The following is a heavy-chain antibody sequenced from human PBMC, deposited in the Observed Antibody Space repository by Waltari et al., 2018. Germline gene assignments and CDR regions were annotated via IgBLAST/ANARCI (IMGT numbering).Heavy chain of an antibody. CDR1: GGSISSSSYN. J-gene: IGHJ4*02. CDR2: IFYSGST. CDR3: ARDSGGSRY. Sequence: QLQLQESGPGLVKPSETLSLTCTVSGGSISSSSYNWGWIRQPPGKGLEWIGSIFYSGSTSYNPSLKSRVTISVDTSKNQFALKLSSVTAADMAVYYCARDSGGSRYWGQGTLVTVSS. V-gene: IGHV4-39*07. D-gene: IGHD1-26*01.